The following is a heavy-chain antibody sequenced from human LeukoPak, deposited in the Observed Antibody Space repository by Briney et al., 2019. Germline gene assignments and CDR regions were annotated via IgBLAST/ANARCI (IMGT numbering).Heavy chain of an antibody. CDR2: ISWNSGSI. J-gene: IGHJ6*02. CDR1: GFTFDDYA. D-gene: IGHD2-15*01. Sequence: GGSLRLSCAASGFTFDDYAMHWVRQAPGKGLEWVSGISWNSGSIGYADSVKGRFTISRDNAKNSLYLQMNSLRAEDTAVYYCARDHIGCSGGSCYGPHYYYYGMDVWGQGTTVTVSS. V-gene: IGHV3-9*01. CDR3: ARDHIGCSGGSCYGPHYYYYGMDV.